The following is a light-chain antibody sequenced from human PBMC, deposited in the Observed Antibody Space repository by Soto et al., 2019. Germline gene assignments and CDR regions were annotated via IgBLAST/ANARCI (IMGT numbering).Light chain of an antibody. Sequence: EIVMTQSPATLSVSPWERATLSCRASQSVSSNLAWYQQKPGQAPRLLIYGASTRATGIPARFSGSGSGTEFTLTISSLQSEDFAVYYCQQYNNWWTFGQGTKWIS. CDR1: QSVSSN. CDR2: GAS. J-gene: IGKJ1*01. V-gene: IGKV3-15*01. CDR3: QQYNNWWT.